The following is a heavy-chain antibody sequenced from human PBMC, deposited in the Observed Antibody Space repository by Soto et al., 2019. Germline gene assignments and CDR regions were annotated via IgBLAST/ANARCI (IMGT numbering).Heavy chain of an antibody. CDR2: IYYSGST. J-gene: IGHJ6*02. D-gene: IGHD3-10*01. CDR3: ASGGALIWFGELGVMDV. CDR1: GGSISSGGYY. Sequence: SETLSLTCTVSGGSISSGGYYWSWIRQHPGKGLEWIGYIYYSGSTYYNPSLKSRVTISVDTSKNQFSLKLSSVTAADTAVYYCASGGALIWFGELGVMDVWGQGTTVTVSS. V-gene: IGHV4-31*03.